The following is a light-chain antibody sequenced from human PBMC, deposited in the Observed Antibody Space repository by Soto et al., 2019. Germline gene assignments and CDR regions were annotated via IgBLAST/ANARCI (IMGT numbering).Light chain of an antibody. CDR1: QGISSY. CDR2: AAS. J-gene: IGKJ4*01. Sequence: DIQLTQSPSFLSASVGDRVTITCRASQGISSYLAWYQQKPGKAPKLLIYAASTLQSGVPSRFSGGGSGTEFTLRISSLQPEDFATYYCQQLTSYPFTFGGGTKVEIK. V-gene: IGKV1-9*01. CDR3: QQLTSYPFT.